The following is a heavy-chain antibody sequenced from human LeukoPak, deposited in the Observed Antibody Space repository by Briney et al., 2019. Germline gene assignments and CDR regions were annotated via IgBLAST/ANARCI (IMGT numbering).Heavy chain of an antibody. Sequence: PGGSLRLSCAASGFTFSSYAMSWVRQAPGKGLEWVSAISGSGGSTYYADSVKGRFTTSRDNSKNTLYLQMNSLRAEDTAVYYCAKLEGLLWFGELLPNWFDPWGQGTLVTVSS. CDR1: GFTFSSYA. CDR3: AKLEGLLWFGELLPNWFDP. V-gene: IGHV3-23*01. J-gene: IGHJ5*02. CDR2: ISGSGGST. D-gene: IGHD3-10*01.